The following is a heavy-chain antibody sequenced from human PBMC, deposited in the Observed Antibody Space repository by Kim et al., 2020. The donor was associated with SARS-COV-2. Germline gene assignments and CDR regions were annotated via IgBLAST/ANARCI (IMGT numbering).Heavy chain of an antibody. Sequence: YVDSVKGRFTLSRDNAKNSLYLQMSSLRTEDTAIYYCAANDTVQVPGGIWGQGTLVTVSS. CDR3: AANDTVQVPGGI. D-gene: IGHD1-1*01. V-gene: IGHV3-7*01. J-gene: IGHJ4*02.